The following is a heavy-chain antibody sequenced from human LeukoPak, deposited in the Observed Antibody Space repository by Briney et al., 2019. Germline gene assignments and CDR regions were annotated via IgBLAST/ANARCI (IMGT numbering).Heavy chain of an antibody. CDR1: GYTFTSYG. V-gene: IGHV1-18*01. CDR2: ISAYNGNT. Sequence: GASVKVSCKVSGYTFTSYGISWVRQAPGQGLEWMGWISAYNGNTNYAQKLQGRVTMTTDTSTSTAYMELRSLRSDDTAVYYCARGVRSGYCSSTSCHNYYYMDVWGKGTTVTVSS. CDR3: ARGVRSGYCSSTSCHNYYYMDV. D-gene: IGHD2-2*02. J-gene: IGHJ6*03.